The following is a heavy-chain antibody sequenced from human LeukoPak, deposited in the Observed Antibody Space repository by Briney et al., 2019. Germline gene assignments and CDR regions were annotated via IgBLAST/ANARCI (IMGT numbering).Heavy chain of an antibody. Sequence: GGSLRLSCAASGFTFSSYAMSWVRQAPGKGLEWVSTIFNSGGRTYYADSVKGRFTISRDNSKNTVYFQMNSLRAEDTAVYYCAKDIHGDYGGLDYWGQGTLVTVSS. CDR3: AKDIHGDYGGLDY. CDR1: GFTFSSYA. J-gene: IGHJ4*02. V-gene: IGHV3-23*01. D-gene: IGHD4-17*01. CDR2: IFNSGGRT.